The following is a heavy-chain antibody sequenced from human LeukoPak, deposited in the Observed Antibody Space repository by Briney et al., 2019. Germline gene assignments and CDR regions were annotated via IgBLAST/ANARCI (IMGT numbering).Heavy chain of an antibody. V-gene: IGHV4-4*07. CDR3: ARVAYSSSWYAQTFNWFDP. Sequence: SSETLSLTCTVSGGSISSYYWSWIRQPPGKGLEWIGRIYTSGSTNYNPSLKSRVTISVDKSKNQFSLKLSSVTAADTAVYYCARVAYSSSWYAQTFNWFDPWGQGTLVTVSS. J-gene: IGHJ5*02. CDR2: IYTSGST. D-gene: IGHD6-13*01. CDR1: GGSISSYY.